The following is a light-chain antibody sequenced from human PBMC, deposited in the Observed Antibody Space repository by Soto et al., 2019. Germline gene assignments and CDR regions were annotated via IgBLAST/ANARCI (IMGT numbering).Light chain of an antibody. CDR2: DAS. CDR3: QYGTNWIT. CDR1: QSLSSY. V-gene: IGKV3-11*01. J-gene: IGKJ3*01. Sequence: EIVLTQSPATLSLSPGERAILSCRASQSLSSYLAWYQQKPGQAPRLLIYDASNRATGIPARFSGSGSGTDFTLTISSLEPEDFAVYYCQYGTNWITFGPGTKVDIK.